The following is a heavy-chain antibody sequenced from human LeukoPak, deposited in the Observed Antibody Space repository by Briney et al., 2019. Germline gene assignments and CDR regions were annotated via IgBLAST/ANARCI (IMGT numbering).Heavy chain of an antibody. D-gene: IGHD5-18*01. J-gene: IGHJ5*02. CDR1: GFTFSSYA. CDR2: VSGSGGST. CDR3: ARDVGYRSWFDP. V-gene: IGHV3-23*01. Sequence: GGSLRLSCAASGFTFSSYAMNWVRQAPGKGLEWVSAVSGSGGSTYYADSVKGRFTISRDNARNSLYLQMRSLRAEDTAVYYCARDVGYRSWFDPWGQGTLVTVSS.